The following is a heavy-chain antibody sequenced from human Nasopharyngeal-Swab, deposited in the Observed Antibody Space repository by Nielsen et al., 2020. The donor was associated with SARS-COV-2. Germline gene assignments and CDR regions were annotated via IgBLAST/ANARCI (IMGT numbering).Heavy chain of an antibody. CDR3: AREMRYEPGFDY. J-gene: IGHJ4*02. D-gene: IGHD1-1*01. V-gene: IGHV3-74*01. CDR2: IDFDGSNT. CDR1: EFTLRNHW. Sequence: GESLKISCTPSEFTLRNHWMHWVRLTPGKGLVWVSGIDFDGSNTFYADSVKGRFTISRDNAKNSLYLQMNSLRAEDTAVYYCAREMRYEPGFDYWGQGTLVTVSS.